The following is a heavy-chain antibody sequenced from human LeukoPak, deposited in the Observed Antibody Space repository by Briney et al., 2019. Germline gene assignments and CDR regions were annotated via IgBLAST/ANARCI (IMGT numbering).Heavy chain of an antibody. Sequence: GGSLRLSCAASGYTFSSYAMSWVRQAPGKGLEWVSSLSFSGDSTYYADSVKGRFTISKDNSKNTLYLQMNSLRDEDTAVYYCAKVRSRSWAFDYWGQGTLVTVSS. V-gene: IGHV3-23*01. D-gene: IGHD6-13*01. CDR3: AKVRSRSWAFDY. J-gene: IGHJ4*02. CDR1: GYTFSSYA. CDR2: LSFSGDST.